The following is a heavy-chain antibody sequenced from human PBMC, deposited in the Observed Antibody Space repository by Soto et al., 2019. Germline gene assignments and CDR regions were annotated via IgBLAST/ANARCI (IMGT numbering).Heavy chain of an antibody. J-gene: IGHJ4*02. CDR3: ARGWGEGINYYFDY. CDR2: IYYSGST. V-gene: IGHV4-59*01. D-gene: IGHD2-15*01. CDR1: GGSISSYY. Sequence: SETLSLTCSVSGGSISSYYWSWIRQPPGKALEWIGYIYYSGSTKYNSSLESRVTIAVDTSKNQFSLKLNSVTAADTAVYYCARGWGEGINYYFDYWGQGTLVTVSS.